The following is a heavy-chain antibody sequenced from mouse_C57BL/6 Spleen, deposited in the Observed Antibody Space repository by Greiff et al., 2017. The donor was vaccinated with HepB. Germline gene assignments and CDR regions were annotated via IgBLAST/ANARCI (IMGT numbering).Heavy chain of an antibody. CDR2: IDPENGAT. CDR1: GFNIKDDY. J-gene: IGHJ3*01. Sequence: VQLQQSGAELVRPGASVKLSCTASGFNIKDDYMHWVKQGPEQGLEWIGWIDPENGATEYASKFQGKATITADTASNTAYLQHSSRTSEDTAVYYCTTYYGSSDWFAYWGQGTLVTVSA. V-gene: IGHV14-4*01. D-gene: IGHD1-1*01. CDR3: TTYYGSSDWFAY.